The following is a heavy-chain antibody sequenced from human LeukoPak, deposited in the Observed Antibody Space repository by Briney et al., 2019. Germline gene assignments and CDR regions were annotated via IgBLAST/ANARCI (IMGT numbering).Heavy chain of an antibody. CDR1: GFTFSSYS. D-gene: IGHD3-22*01. Sequence: GGSLRLSCAASGFTFSSYSMNWVRQAPGKGLEWVSAISGSGGSTYYADSVKGRFTISRDNSKNTLYLQMNSLRAEDTAVYYCAKGWRYYYDSSGYSFFDYWGQGTLVTVSS. V-gene: IGHV3-23*01. CDR2: ISGSGGST. CDR3: AKGWRYYYDSSGYSFFDY. J-gene: IGHJ4*02.